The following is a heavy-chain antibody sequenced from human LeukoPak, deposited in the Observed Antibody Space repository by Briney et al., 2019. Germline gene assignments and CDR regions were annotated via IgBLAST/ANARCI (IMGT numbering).Heavy chain of an antibody. CDR1: GFTFSDYY. D-gene: IGHD1-7*01. Sequence: GGCLRLSCAASGFTFSDYYMSWIRQAPGKGLEWVSYISSSGSTIYYADSVKGRFTISRDNAKNSLYLQMNSLRAEDTAVYYCARAPYNWNYNYWGQGTMVTVSS. CDR3: ARAPYNWNYNY. J-gene: IGHJ3*01. CDR2: ISSSGSTI. V-gene: IGHV3-11*04.